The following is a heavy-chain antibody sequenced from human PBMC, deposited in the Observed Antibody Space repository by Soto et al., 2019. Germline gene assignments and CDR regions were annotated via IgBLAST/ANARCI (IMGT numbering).Heavy chain of an antibody. D-gene: IGHD1-26*01. CDR1: GFTFSDYY. V-gene: IGHV3-11*01. Sequence: PGGSLRLSCAASGFTFSDYYMTWIRQAPGEGLEWVSYISGSGSTMFYADSVRGRFTISRDNAKNSLYLQMNSLRAEDTAVYYCARLLGYYFDYWGRGTLVTVSS. CDR2: ISGSGSTM. CDR3: ARLLGYYFDY. J-gene: IGHJ4*02.